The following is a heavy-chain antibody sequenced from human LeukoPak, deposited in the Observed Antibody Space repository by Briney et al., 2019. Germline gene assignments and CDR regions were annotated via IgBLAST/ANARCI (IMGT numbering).Heavy chain of an antibody. CDR1: GFPFIRHW. V-gene: IGHV5-51*01. CDR2: IYPDDSDT. CDR3: ARRLPSSSSYGVYDF. J-gene: IGHJ4*02. Sequence: GESLKISCTVSGFPFIRHWIGWVRQMPGKGLEWMGIIYPDDSDTRYSPSFEGQVTFSVDKSITTAYLQWSSLKASDSAIYYCARRLPSSSSYGVYDFWGQGTLVTVSS. D-gene: IGHD6-6*01.